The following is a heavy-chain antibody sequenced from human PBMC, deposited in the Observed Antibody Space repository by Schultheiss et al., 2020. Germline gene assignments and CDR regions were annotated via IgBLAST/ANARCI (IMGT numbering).Heavy chain of an antibody. Sequence: SETLALTCAVSGGSISSYYWSWIRQSAGQGLEWIGRIYTSGSTYYNPSLKSRVTISVDTSKNQFSLKLSSVTAADTAVYYCARGLLWSGYYRTARDNWFDPWGQGTLVTFSS. CDR3: ARGLLWSGYYRTARDNWFDP. D-gene: IGHD3-3*01. CDR2: IYTSGST. V-gene: IGHV4-4*07. CDR1: GGSISSYY. J-gene: IGHJ5*02.